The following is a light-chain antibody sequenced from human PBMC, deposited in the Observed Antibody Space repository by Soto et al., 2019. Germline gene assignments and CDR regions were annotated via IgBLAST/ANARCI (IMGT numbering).Light chain of an antibody. V-gene: IGLV3-21*02. CDR1: KIATQS. CDR2: DNT. J-gene: IGLJ3*02. CDR3: QVWEGSRDQVV. Sequence: SYELTQSPSVSVAPGQTAKITCGAPKIATQSVHWSQQKPGQAPVLVVYDNTDRPSGIPERFSASKSGATAILTITRVEAGDEADYYCQVWEGSRDQVVFGGGTKLTVL.